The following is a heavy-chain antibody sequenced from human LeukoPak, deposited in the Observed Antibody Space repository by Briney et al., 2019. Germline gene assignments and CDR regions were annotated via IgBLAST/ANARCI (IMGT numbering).Heavy chain of an antibody. J-gene: IGHJ4*02. V-gene: IGHV2-5*02. CDR3: ARRPSASWYFDY. D-gene: IGHD6-6*01. Sequence: SGPTLVNPTQTLTLTCTFSGLSLRSSGVGVGWIRHPPEKALEWLALIYWDDDKRYSPSLKSRLTITKDTSKNQVVLTMTNMDHVDTATYYCARRPSASWYFDYWSQGTLVTVSS. CDR2: IYWDDDK. CDR1: GLSLRSSGVG.